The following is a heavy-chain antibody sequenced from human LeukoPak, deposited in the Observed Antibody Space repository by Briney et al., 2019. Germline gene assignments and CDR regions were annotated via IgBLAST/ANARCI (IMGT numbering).Heavy chain of an antibody. V-gene: IGHV1-2*02. CDR3: ARARYSYGFPNWFDP. J-gene: IGHJ5*02. CDR2: INPNSGGT. Sequence: ASVKVSCKASGYTFTGYYMHLVRQAPGQGLEWMGWINPNSGGTNYAQKFQGRVTMTRDTHISTAYMELSRLRSDDTAVYYCARARYSYGFPNWFDPWGQGTLVTVSS. D-gene: IGHD5-18*01. CDR1: GYTFTGYY.